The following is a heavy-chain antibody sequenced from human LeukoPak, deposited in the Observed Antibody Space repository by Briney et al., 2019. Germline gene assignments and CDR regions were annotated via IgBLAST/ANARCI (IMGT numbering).Heavy chain of an antibody. CDR2: IYYSGGI. Sequence: SQTLSLTCTVSGGSINSGGYYWSWIRQHPGRGLEWIGYIYYSGGIYYNPSIRSRATISQDTSKNQFSLKLSSVTAADTAVYYCARRETAAGLFDYWGQGTLVTVSS. D-gene: IGHD6-13*01. CDR3: ARRETAAGLFDY. V-gene: IGHV4-31*03. J-gene: IGHJ4*02. CDR1: GGSINSGGYY.